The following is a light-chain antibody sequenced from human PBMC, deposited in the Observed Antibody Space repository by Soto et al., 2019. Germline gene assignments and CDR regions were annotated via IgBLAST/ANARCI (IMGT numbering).Light chain of an antibody. CDR3: QQRSNWPYT. J-gene: IGKJ2*01. V-gene: IGKV3-11*01. Sequence: EIVLTQSPATLSLSPGERATLSCRASQSVSSYLAWYQQKPGQAPRLLIYDASNRATGIPARFSGGGSGTDFTLPIRSLEPEDFAVYSCQQRSNWPYTFGQGTKLEIK. CDR2: DAS. CDR1: QSVSSY.